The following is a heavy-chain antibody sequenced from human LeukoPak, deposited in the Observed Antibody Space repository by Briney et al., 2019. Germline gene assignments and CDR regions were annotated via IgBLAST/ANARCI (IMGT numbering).Heavy chain of an antibody. CDR1: GYTFIDYY. CDR2: INPNSGGT. Sequence: GASVKVSCKASGYTFIDYYVYWVRQAPGQGLEWMGRINPNSGGTYSAQKFQGRVTMTRDTSISTAYMEVTRLRSDDTAVYYCARVGYCSSTSCHYIDYWGQGTLVTVSS. J-gene: IGHJ4*02. CDR3: ARVGYCSSTSCHYIDY. D-gene: IGHD2-2*03. V-gene: IGHV1-2*02.